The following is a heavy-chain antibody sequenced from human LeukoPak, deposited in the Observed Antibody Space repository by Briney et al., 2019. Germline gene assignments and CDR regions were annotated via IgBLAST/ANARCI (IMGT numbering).Heavy chain of an antibody. CDR1: GGSFSGYY. D-gene: IGHD6-13*01. J-gene: IGHJ4*02. V-gene: IGHV4-34*01. CDR2: INHSGST. Sequence: SETLSRTCAVYGGSFSGYYWSWIRQPPGKGLEWIGEINHSGSTNYNPSLKSRVTISVDASKNQFSLKLSSVTAADTAVYYCARDPDLSIAAAGAFDYWGQGTPVTVSS. CDR3: ARDPDLSIAAAGAFDY.